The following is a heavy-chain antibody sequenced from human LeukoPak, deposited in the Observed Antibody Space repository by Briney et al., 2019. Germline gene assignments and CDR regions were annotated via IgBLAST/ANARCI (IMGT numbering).Heavy chain of an antibody. V-gene: IGHV3-23*01. J-gene: IGHJ4*02. Sequence: GGSLRLSCAASGFTFSSYAMSGVRQAPGKGLEWVSAISGSGGSTYYADSVKGRFTISRDNSKNTLYLQMNSLRAEDTAVYYCAKHGPPICSSTSCYGVYWGQGTLVTVSS. D-gene: IGHD2-2*01. CDR1: GFTFSSYA. CDR3: AKHGPPICSSTSCYGVY. CDR2: ISGSGGST.